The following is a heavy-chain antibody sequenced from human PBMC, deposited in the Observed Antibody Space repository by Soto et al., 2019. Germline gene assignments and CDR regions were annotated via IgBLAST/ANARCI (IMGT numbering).Heavy chain of an antibody. CDR1: GFSVSAYA. CDR3: EKDAVSSDGVWLAHD. D-gene: IGHD5-12*01. Sequence: GGSLRLSCAASGFSVSAYAMIGGRQAPWEGLEWVSGLYGSGGGIHYADSVKGRFTISRDNYANSVYLQMNSLRVEDTAIYYCEKDAVSSDGVWLAHDWGQAHVVPVS. J-gene: IGHJ1*01. V-gene: IGHV3-23*01. CDR2: LYGSGGGI.